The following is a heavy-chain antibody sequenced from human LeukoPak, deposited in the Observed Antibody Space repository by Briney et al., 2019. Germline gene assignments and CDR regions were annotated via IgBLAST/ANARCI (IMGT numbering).Heavy chain of an antibody. J-gene: IGHJ4*02. CDR2: ISYDGSNK. CDR1: GFTFSSYA. CDR3: ARDRDHYDSSGYLY. V-gene: IGHV3-30*04. D-gene: IGHD3-22*01. Sequence: HPGRSLRLSCAASGFTFSSYAMHWVRQAPGKGLEWVAVISYDGSNKYYADSVKGRFTISRDNSKNTLYLQMNSLRAEDTAVYYCARDRDHYDSSGYLYWGQGTLVTVSS.